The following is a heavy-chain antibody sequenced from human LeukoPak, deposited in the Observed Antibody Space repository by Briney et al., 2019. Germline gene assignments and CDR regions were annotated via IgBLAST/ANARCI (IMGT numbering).Heavy chain of an antibody. CDR2: IKTDGSIT. CDR3: ARVGLGEWYFDL. J-gene: IGHJ2*01. D-gene: IGHD1-26*01. Sequence: GGSLRLSCAASGFTFSSYWMHWVRQAPGKGLVWVSRIKTDGSITSYADSVKGRFTVSRDNAKNTLYVQMNSLRVEDTAVYYCARVGLGEWYFDLWGRGTLVTVSS. V-gene: IGHV3-74*01. CDR1: GFTFSSYW.